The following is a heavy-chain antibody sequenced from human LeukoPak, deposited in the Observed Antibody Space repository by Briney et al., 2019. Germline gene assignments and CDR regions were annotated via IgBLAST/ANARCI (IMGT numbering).Heavy chain of an antibody. CDR1: GGSISGYY. CDR2: IYYSGST. J-gene: IGHJ6*03. V-gene: IGHV4-59*01. Sequence: SETLSLTCTVSGGSISGYYWSWIRQPPGKGLEWIGYIYYSGSTNYNPSLKSRVTISVDTSKSQFSLKLSSVTAADTAVYYCARTTHYYDSSGYYFSADYYYYYMDVWGKGTTVTISS. CDR3: ARTTHYYDSSGYYFSADYYYYYMDV. D-gene: IGHD3-22*01.